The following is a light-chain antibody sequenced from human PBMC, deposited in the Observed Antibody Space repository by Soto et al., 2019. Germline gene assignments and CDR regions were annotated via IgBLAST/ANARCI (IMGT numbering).Light chain of an antibody. J-gene: IGLJ3*02. CDR2: GVT. CDR1: SSDIGRYKF. V-gene: IGLV2-23*02. CDR3: CSYAGSGNYWI. Sequence: QSALTQPASVSGSPGQSITISCTGTSSDIGRYKFVSWFQQHPVKAPKLIIFGVTERPSGVSNRFSGSKSGNTASLTISGLQAEDEGDYYCCSYAGSGNYWIFGGGTKLTVL.